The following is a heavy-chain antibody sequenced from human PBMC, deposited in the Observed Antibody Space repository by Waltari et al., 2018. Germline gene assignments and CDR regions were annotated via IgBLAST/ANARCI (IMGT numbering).Heavy chain of an antibody. J-gene: IGHJ4*02. V-gene: IGHV1-69*01. CDR1: GGTFSSYA. Sequence: QVQLVQSAAEVKKPGSSVKVSCKASGGTFSSYAISWVRQAPGQGLEWMGGIIPIFGTANYAQKFQGRVTITADESTSTAYMELSSLRSEDTGVYYCARESITGTYYFDYWGQGTLVTVSS. D-gene: IGHD1-20*01. CDR2: IIPIFGTA. CDR3: ARESITGTYYFDY.